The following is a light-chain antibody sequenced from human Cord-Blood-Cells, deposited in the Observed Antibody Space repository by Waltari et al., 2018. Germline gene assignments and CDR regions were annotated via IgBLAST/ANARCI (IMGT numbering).Light chain of an antibody. CDR1: QSVSSY. V-gene: IGKV3-11*01. CDR2: DAS. CDR3: QQRSNWPPT. Sequence: EIVLTQSPATLSLSPGERATLSRRASQSVSSYLAWYQQKPGQAPRLLIYDASNRATSIPARFSGSGSGTDFTLTINSLEPEDFAVYYCQQRSNWPPTFGPGTKVDIK. J-gene: IGKJ3*01.